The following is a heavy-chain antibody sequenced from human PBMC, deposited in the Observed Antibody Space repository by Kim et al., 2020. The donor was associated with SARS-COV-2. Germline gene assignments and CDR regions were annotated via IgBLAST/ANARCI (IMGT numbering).Heavy chain of an antibody. CDR2: IKPDGSDK. V-gene: IGHV3-7*03. Sequence: GGSLRLSCAGSGFTFSVHWMSWVRQAPGKGLEWVADIKPDGSDKYYVDSVKGRFTISRDNAKNSLYLQMNSLRGEDTAVYYCARGHWGRDYWGQGTLVP. D-gene: IGHD7-27*01. CDR1: GFTFSVHW. J-gene: IGHJ4*02. CDR3: ARGHWGRDY.